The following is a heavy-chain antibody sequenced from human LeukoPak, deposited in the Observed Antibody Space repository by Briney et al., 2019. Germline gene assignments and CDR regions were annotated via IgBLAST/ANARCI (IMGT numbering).Heavy chain of an antibody. D-gene: IGHD2-15*01. V-gene: IGHV4-39*01. CDR2: ISYSGNT. CDR3: ARHCCSGPAKRVFDI. CDR1: GGSIISSDYH. Sequence: SETLSLTCTVFGGSIISSDYHWGWVRQPPGKGPEWIGTISYSGNTDYNPSLRSRVTISVDTSNNQFSLRLGSVTAADTAVYHCARHCCSGPAKRVFDIWGQGTMVTVSS. J-gene: IGHJ3*02.